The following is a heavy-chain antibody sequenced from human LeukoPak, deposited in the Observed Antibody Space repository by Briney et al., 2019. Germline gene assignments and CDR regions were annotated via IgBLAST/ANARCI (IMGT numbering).Heavy chain of an antibody. CDR3: ARDGYSSGWSFDY. V-gene: IGHV3-23*01. Sequence: GGSLRLSCAASGFTFSSNAMSWVRQAPGKGLEWVSGISGSGGSTYYADSVKGRFTISRDNSKNTLYLQMNSLRAEGTAVYYCARDGYSSGWSFDYWGQGTLVTVSS. CDR2: ISGSGGST. CDR1: GFTFSSNA. D-gene: IGHD6-19*01. J-gene: IGHJ4*02.